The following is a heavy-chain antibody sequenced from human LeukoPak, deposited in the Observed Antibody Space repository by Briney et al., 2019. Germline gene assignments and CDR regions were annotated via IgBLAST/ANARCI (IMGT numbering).Heavy chain of an antibody. D-gene: IGHD2-2*01. CDR3: ARDRGYCSSTSCPGVDV. Sequence: SETLSLTCAVYGGSFSSYYWTWIRQPPGKGLEWIGEINHSGSTNYNPSLKSRVTISVDTSKNQFSLKLSSVTAADTAVYYCARDRGYCSSTSCPGVDVWGKGTTVTVSS. V-gene: IGHV4-34*01. CDR1: GGSFSSYY. J-gene: IGHJ6*04. CDR2: INHSGST.